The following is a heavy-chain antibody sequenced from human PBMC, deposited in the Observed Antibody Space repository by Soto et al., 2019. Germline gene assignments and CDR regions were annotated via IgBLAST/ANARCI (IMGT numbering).Heavy chain of an antibody. CDR3: ARDTVLTGMFDF. V-gene: IGHV4-59*01. J-gene: IGHJ4*02. D-gene: IGHD4-17*01. Sequence: SETLSLTCTVSGGSIGSYHWSWVRQPPGKGLEWIASVYYTGTTNYNPSLGSRVTISIDAPENRISLKLTSVTAADTAFYYCARDTVLTGMFDFWGQGTLVTVSS. CDR2: VYYTGTT. CDR1: GGSIGSYH.